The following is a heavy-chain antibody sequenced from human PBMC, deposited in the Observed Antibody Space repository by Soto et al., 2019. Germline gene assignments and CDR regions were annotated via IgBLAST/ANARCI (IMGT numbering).Heavy chain of an antibody. V-gene: IGHV1-3*01. CDR3: ARDDQRGTGWFFWLAL. D-gene: IGHD6-19*01. J-gene: IGHJ5*02. Sequence: QRLEWMGWINVGNGIPKYSQRFQGRVTITRDTAASTAYMELSSRTSEDTAVYYCARDDQRGTGWFFWLALWCYGTVVPVSS. CDR2: INVGNGIP.